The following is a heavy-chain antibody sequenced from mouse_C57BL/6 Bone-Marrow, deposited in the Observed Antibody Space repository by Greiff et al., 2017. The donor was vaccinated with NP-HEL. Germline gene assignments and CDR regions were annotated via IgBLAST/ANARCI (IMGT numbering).Heavy chain of an antibody. D-gene: IGHD1-1*01. CDR3: ASQALYYYGSSGLFFDY. V-gene: IGHV5-6*01. J-gene: IGHJ2*01. CDR1: GFTFSSYG. CDR2: ISSGGSYT. Sequence: EVMLVESGGDLVKPGGSLKLSCAASGFTFSSYGMSWVRQTPDKRLEWVATISSGGSYTYYPDSVKGRFTISRDNAKNTLYLQMSSLKSEDTARYYCASQALYYYGSSGLFFDYWGQGTTLTVSS.